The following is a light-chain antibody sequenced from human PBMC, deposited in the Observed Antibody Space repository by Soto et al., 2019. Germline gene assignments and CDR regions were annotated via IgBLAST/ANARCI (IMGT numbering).Light chain of an antibody. J-gene: IGLJ3*02. CDR3: CSYVGTSTWV. CDR2: EGS. Sequence: QSALTQPASVSGSPGQSITISCTGSSSDVGSYNLVSWYQQHPGKAPKLMIYEGSKRPSGVPNRFSGSNSGNTASLTISGLQAEDEADYYCCSYVGTSTWVFGGGTKLTVL. CDR1: SSDVGSYNL. V-gene: IGLV2-23*01.